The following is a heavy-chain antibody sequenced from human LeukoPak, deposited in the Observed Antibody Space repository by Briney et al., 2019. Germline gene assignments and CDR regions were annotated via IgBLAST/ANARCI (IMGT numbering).Heavy chain of an antibody. CDR2: IYHSGST. CDR3: ARDVGATVDY. CDR1: AYSISSGFY. V-gene: IGHV4-38-2*02. Sequence: SETLSLTCTVSAYSISSGFYWGWIRQPPGKGLEWIGSIYHSGSTYYNPSLKSRVTISVDTSKNQFSLKLSSVTAADTAVYYCARDVGATVDYWGQGTLVTVSS. D-gene: IGHD1-26*01. J-gene: IGHJ4*02.